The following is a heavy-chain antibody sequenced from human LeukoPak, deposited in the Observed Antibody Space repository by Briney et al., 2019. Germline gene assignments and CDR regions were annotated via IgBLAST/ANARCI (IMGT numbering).Heavy chain of an antibody. D-gene: IGHD5-18*01. CDR1: GFTFSAYV. Sequence: GGALRLSCAASGFTFSAYVMHRVRRDPGKGPEEAAFILYAGSNSYYADSVKGLFTISRDDSKNTPYLQMDSLRAEDTAVYYSATRGYTYGRGYESPGYHNSPSDYWGQGTLVTVSP. J-gene: IGHJ4*02. CDR3: ATRGYTYGRGYESPGYHNSPSDY. CDR2: ILYAGSNS. V-gene: IGHV3-30*03.